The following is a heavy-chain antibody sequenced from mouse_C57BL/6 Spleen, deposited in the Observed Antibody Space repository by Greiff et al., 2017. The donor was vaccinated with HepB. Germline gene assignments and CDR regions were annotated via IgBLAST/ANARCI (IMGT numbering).Heavy chain of an antibody. Sequence: EVQLQESGAELVKPGASVKLSCTASGFNIKDYYMHWVKQRTEQGLEWIGRIDPEDDETKYAPKFQGKATITADTSSNTAYLQLGSLTSEDTAVYYCARSSSYWYFDVWGTGTTVTVSS. D-gene: IGHD1-1*01. V-gene: IGHV14-2*01. CDR1: GFNIKDYY. CDR3: ARSSSYWYFDV. J-gene: IGHJ1*03. CDR2: IDPEDDET.